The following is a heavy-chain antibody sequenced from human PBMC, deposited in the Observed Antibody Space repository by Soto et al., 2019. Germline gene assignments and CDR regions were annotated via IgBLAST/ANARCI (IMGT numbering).Heavy chain of an antibody. CDR1: GFTFSDYY. Sequence: PGGSLRLSCAASGFTFSDYYMSWIRQAPGKGLEWVSAISGSGGSTYYADSVKGRFTISRDNSKNTLYLQMNSLRAEDTAVYYCAKDRGQYQLLPYFDYWGQGTLVTVSS. J-gene: IGHJ4*02. D-gene: IGHD2-2*01. V-gene: IGHV3-23*01. CDR2: ISGSGGST. CDR3: AKDRGQYQLLPYFDY.